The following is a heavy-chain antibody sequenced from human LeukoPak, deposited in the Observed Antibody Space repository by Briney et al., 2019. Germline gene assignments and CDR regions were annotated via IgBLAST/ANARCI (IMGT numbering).Heavy chain of an antibody. J-gene: IGHJ4*02. D-gene: IGHD4-17*01. V-gene: IGHV3-30-3*01. CDR2: ISHDGSDK. CDR1: GFTFSSYA. CDR3: ARDHGYGDYFDY. Sequence: GRSLRLSCAASGFTFSSYAMHWVRQTPGKGLDWVAVISHDGSDKFYAGSVKGRFTISRDNSKNTLYLQMNSLRAEDTAVYYCARDHGYGDYFDYWGQGTLVTVSS.